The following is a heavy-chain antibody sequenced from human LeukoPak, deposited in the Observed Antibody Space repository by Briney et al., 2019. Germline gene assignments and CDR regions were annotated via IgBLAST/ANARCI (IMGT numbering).Heavy chain of an antibody. CDR2: IYYSGST. CDR3: ARFMVRGCSDY. D-gene: IGHD3-10*01. J-gene: IGHJ4*02. Sequence: PSETLSLTCTVSGGSISSYYWSWIRQPPGKGLEWIGYIYYSGSTSYNPSLKSRVTISVDTSKNQFSLKLSSVTAADTAVYYCARFMVRGCSDYWGQGTLVTVSS. CDR1: GGSISSYY. V-gene: IGHV4-59*08.